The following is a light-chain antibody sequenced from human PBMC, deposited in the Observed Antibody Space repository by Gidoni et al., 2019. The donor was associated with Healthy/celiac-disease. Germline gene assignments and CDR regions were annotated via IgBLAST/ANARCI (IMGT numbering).Light chain of an antibody. CDR2: DAS. CDR1: QSVSSH. V-gene: IGKV3-11*01. CDR3: QQRSSWPPLT. Sequence: IVLTQSPVPLSLSPGERATLSCRDSQSVSSHLAWYQQKPGQAPRLRLNDASNWTTGIPARFSGSGTGTDFALTISSRGPEDFAVDYYQQRSSWPPLTFGGGTKVEIK. J-gene: IGKJ4*01.